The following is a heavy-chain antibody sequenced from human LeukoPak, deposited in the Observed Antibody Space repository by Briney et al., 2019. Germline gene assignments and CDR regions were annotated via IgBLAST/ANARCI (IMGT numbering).Heavy chain of an antibody. D-gene: IGHD3-3*01. J-gene: IGHJ5*02. Sequence: SETLSLTCTVSGGSISSSSYYWGWIRQPPGKGLEWIGSIYYSGSTYYNPSLKSRVTISVDTSKNQFSLKLSSVTAADTAVYYCARHIRKYYDFWSGYYKWQYNWFDPWGQGTLVTVSS. CDR1: GGSISSSSYY. V-gene: IGHV4-39*01. CDR3: ARHIRKYYDFWSGYYKWQYNWFDP. CDR2: IYYSGST.